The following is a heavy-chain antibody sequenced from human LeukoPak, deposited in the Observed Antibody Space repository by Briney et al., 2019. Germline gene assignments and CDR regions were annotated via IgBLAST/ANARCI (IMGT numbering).Heavy chain of an antibody. Sequence: GGSLRLSCAASGFTFSSYWMHWVRQAPGKGLVWVSRINTDGSSTSYADSVKGRFTISRDNAKNTLYLQMNSLRAEDTAVYYCARARGRITIFGVVIGSDAFDIWGQGTMVTVSS. CDR2: INTDGSST. CDR3: ARARGRITIFGVVIGSDAFDI. CDR1: GFTFSSYW. V-gene: IGHV3-74*01. J-gene: IGHJ3*02. D-gene: IGHD3-3*01.